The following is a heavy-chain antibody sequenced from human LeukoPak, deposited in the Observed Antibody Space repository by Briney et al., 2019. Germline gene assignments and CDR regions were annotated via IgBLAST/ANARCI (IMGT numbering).Heavy chain of an antibody. D-gene: IGHD5-24*01. CDR2: IYPDVSDT. J-gene: IGHJ4*02. V-gene: IGHV5-51*01. CDR1: GYSFTSYW. Sequence: GESLKISCMDSGYSFTSYWIGWVRQMPGQGLEWMGIIYPDVSDTRYSPSFLGQVTISADKSIITAYLQCSSLKASDTAMYYCARPVEMSTSPFDYWGQGTLVTVSS. CDR3: ARPVEMSTSPFDY.